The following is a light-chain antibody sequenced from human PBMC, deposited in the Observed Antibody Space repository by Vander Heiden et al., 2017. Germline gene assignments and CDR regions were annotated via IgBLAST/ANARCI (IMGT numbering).Light chain of an antibody. CDR2: GAS. CDR3: QQYNNWPPIS. Sequence: EIVMTQSPATLSVSPGERATLSCRASQSVSSNLAWYQQKPGQAPRLLIYGASTRATGIPARFSGSGYGTEFTLTISSRQPEDFAVYYCQQYNNWPPISFGQGTRLEIK. V-gene: IGKV3-15*01. CDR1: QSVSSN. J-gene: IGKJ5*01.